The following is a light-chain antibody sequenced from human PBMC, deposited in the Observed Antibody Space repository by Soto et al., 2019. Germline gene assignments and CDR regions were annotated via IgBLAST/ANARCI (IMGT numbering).Light chain of an antibody. CDR1: QSITTW. CDR2: KAS. CDR3: QQSETYYT. J-gene: IGKJ2*01. V-gene: IGKV1-5*03. Sequence: DIQMTQSPSTLSASVGDRVTITCRASQSITTWLAWYQQKPGKAPNLLIYKASNLESGVPSRFSGSGSGTEFTLTICGLQREDFATYYCQQSETYYTFGPPTKLEIK.